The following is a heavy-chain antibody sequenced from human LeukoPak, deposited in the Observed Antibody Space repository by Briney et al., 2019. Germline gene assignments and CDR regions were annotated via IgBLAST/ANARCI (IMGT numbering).Heavy chain of an antibody. Sequence: PGGSLRLSCAASAFTFSSYAMSWVRQAPGKGLEWVSGTSTSGGSTYYADSVKGRFTISRDNSKNTLSLQMTSLRAEGTAVYYCATARGGYWGQGTLVTVSS. J-gene: IGHJ4*02. CDR1: AFTFSSYA. CDR3: ATARGGY. CDR2: TSTSGGST. V-gene: IGHV3-23*01. D-gene: IGHD2-15*01.